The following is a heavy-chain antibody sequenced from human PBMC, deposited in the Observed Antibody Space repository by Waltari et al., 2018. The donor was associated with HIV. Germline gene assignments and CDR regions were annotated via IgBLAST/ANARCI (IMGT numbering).Heavy chain of an antibody. D-gene: IGHD1-7*01. J-gene: IGHJ5*02. CDR2: IWYDGSKK. V-gene: IGHV3-33*01. Sequence: QVQLVESGGGVVQPAKSLRLSGASAGFTFTNYCRVWVRQDPGKGLEWVEVIWYDGSKKYYADSVKGRFTISKDNSKNTLHLQMNSLRAEDTAVYYCARVTGNTEGSWFDPWGQGTLVTVSS. CDR3: ARVTGNTEGSWFDP. CDR1: GFTFTNYC.